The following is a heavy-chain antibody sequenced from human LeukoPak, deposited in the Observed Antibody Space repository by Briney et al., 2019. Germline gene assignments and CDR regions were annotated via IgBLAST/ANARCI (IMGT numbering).Heavy chain of an antibody. V-gene: IGHV6-1*01. CDR2: TYYRSKWDN. Sequence: SQTLSLTCAISGDSVSSNSAAWNWIRQSPSRGLEWLGRTYYRSKWDNDYAVSVKSRITINPDTSKNQFTLHLNSVTPEDTAVCYCARDTGVRGSFGWFDPWGQGTLVTVSS. CDR1: GDSVSSNSAA. J-gene: IGHJ5*02. CDR3: ARDTGVRGSFGWFDP. D-gene: IGHD2-15*01.